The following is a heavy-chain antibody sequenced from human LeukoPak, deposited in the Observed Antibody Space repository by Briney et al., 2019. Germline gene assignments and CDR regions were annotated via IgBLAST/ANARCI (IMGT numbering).Heavy chain of an antibody. CDR1: GYTLTGLY. CDR3: ASMTTTWSPLDY. CDR2: INPNSGAT. D-gene: IGHD1-1*01. J-gene: IGHJ4*02. V-gene: IGHV1-2*02. Sequence: ASVTVSCKASGYTLTGLYMHWVRQAPGQGLEWMGWINPNSGATNYAQKFQGRVAMTRDTSISTAYMELNWLTSDDTAVYYCASMTTTWSPLDYWGQGTLVTVSS.